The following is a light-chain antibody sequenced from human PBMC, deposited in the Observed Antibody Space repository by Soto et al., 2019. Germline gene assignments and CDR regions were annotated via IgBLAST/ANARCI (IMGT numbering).Light chain of an antibody. J-gene: IGKJ5*01. V-gene: IGKV3-11*01. Sequence: EIVLTQSPRTLSLPPGERATLSSRASQSVRHYLAWYQQKPGQAPRLLIYDASNRATGIPARFSGSGSGTDFTLTISSLEPEDFAVYYCQQRSNWLITFGQGTRLEIK. CDR2: DAS. CDR1: QSVRHY. CDR3: QQRSNWLIT.